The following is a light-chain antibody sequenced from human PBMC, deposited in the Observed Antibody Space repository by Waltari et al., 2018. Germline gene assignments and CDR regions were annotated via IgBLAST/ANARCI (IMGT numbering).Light chain of an antibody. V-gene: IGKV1-33*01. Sequence: DIQMTQSPSSLSASVGDRVIITCQASQDVKNNLNWYQQKPGRAPRFLIYGESTLEPGVPSRFSGSGSGTDFVLTISSLQPEDFATYYCQQYDFLPLTFGPGTKVDI. CDR2: GES. CDR3: QQYDFLPLT. CDR1: QDVKNN. J-gene: IGKJ3*01.